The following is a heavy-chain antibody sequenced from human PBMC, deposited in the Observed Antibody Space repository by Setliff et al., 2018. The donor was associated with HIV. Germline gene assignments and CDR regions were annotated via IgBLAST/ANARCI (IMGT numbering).Heavy chain of an antibody. Sequence: GGSLRLSCAASGFTFSSYSMNWVRQAPGKGLEWVSSISSSSSYIYYADSVKGRFTISRDNAKNSLYLQMNSLRAEDTAVYYCARDFGGYCSSMSCPGLFDPWGQGTLVTVSS. J-gene: IGHJ5*02. CDR2: ISSSSSYI. V-gene: IGHV3-21*01. CDR3: ARDFGGYCSSMSCPGLFDP. CDR1: GFTFSSYS. D-gene: IGHD2-2*01.